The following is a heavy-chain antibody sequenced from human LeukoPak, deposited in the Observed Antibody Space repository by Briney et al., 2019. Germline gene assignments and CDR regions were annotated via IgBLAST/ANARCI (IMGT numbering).Heavy chain of an antibody. CDR2: IYDSGST. Sequence: PSETLSLTCTVSGGSIGSYYWTWIRQPPGKGLEWIGNIYDSGSTNYNPSLKSRVTISVDTSKNQFSLKLSSVTAADTAVYYCARGSRSYDSSGYLNYWGQGTLVTVSS. CDR1: GGSIGSYY. D-gene: IGHD3-22*01. J-gene: IGHJ4*02. CDR3: ARGSRSYDSSGYLNY. V-gene: IGHV4-59*01.